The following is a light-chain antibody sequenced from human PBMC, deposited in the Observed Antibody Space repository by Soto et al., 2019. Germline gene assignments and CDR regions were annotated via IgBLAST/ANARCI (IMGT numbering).Light chain of an antibody. CDR1: QTLLYNSNNKNY. J-gene: IGKJ1*01. Sequence: DIVMTQSPDSLAVSLGERATIKCKSSQTLLYNSNNKNYLAWYQQKPGQPPKLLIYWASTRESGVPDRFSGSGSGTDFTLTISSLQAEDVAVYYCQQYFTTPAFGQGTKVELK. V-gene: IGKV4-1*01. CDR3: QQYFTTPA. CDR2: WAS.